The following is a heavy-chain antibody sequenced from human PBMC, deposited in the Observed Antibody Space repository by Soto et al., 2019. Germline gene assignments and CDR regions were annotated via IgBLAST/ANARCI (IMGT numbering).Heavy chain of an antibody. J-gene: IGHJ2*01. CDR2: IYHSGST. CDR3: ARDGYSNPRYFDF. CDR1: GGSISSGGYS. V-gene: IGHV4-30-2*01. D-gene: IGHD4-4*01. Sequence: SETLSLTCAVSGGSISSGGYSWSWIRQPPGKGLEWIGYIYHSGSTYYNPSLKSRVTISVDTSRNQFSLKMTSVTTADTAVYYCARDGYSNPRYFDFWGRGTPVTVSS.